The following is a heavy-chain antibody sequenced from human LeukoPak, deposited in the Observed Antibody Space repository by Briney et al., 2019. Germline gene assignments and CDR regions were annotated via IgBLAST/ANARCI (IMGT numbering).Heavy chain of an antibody. D-gene: IGHD3-10*01. CDR2: IYYNGAT. J-gene: IGHJ4*02. Sequence: SETLSLTCTVSGDSISSSNYYWGWIRQPPGKGLEWIGTIYYNGATQYNPSLRSRVTMSVDTSQNQFSLKLTSVTAADTAVYYCAVEVRESVSLINGDCWGQGTLVTVSS. CDR1: GDSISSSNYY. V-gene: IGHV4-39*07. CDR3: AVEVRESVSLINGDC.